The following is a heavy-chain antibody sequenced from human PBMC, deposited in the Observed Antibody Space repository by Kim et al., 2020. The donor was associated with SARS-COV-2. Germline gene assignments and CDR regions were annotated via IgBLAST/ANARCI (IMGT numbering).Heavy chain of an antibody. CDR2: INPNSGGT. CDR3: AREETGYSSGWSTTDGSFDY. CDR1: GYTFTGYY. Sequence: ASVKVSCKASGYTFTGYYMHWVRQAPGQGLEWMGRINPNSGGTNYAQKFQGRVTMTRDTSISTAYMELSRLRSDDTAVYYCAREETGYSSGWSTTDGSFDYWGQGTLVTVSS. V-gene: IGHV1-2*06. D-gene: IGHD6-19*01. J-gene: IGHJ4*02.